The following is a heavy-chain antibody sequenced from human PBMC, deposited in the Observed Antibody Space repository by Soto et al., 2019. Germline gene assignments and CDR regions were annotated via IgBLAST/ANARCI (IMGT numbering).Heavy chain of an antibody. CDR3: ARCMTKTVVPYFDF. CDR1: GGTFSNYF. V-gene: IGHV1-69*06. Sequence: VKVSCKESGGTFSNYFVNWVLQDPGQGLEWMGRIIPISGAANYAQKFQGRVTITADKSTSTSYMELSSLRSGDTAVYYCARCMTKTVVPYFDFWGQGTLVTVSS. D-gene: IGHD2-21*01. CDR2: IIPISGAA. J-gene: IGHJ4*02.